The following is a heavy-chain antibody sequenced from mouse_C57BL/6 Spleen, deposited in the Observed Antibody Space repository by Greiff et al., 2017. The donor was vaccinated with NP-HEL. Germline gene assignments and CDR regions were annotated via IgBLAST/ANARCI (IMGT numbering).Heavy chain of an antibody. D-gene: IGHD1-1*01. CDR2: IRLKSDNYAT. Sequence: EVKVEESGGGLVQPGGSMKLSCVASGFTFSNYWMNWVRQSPEKGLEWVAQIRLKSDNYATHYAESVKGRFTISRDDSKSSVYLQMNNLRAEDTGIYYCTGDGSSYEGFAYWGQGTLVTVSA. CDR1: GFTFSNYW. V-gene: IGHV6-3*01. J-gene: IGHJ3*01. CDR3: TGDGSSYEGFAY.